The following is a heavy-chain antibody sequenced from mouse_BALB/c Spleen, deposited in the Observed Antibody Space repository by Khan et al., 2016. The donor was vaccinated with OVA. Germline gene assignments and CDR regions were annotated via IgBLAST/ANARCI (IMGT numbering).Heavy chain of an antibody. Sequence: EVELVESGGDLVKPGGSLKLSCAASGFTFSSYGMSWVRQTPDKRLEWVATISSGSSYTYYPDSVKGRFTISRDNAKNHLYLQMSSLKFEDPAMYYCARFITTATGDDYAMDYWGQGTSVTVSS. CDR3: ARFITTATGDDYAMDY. CDR1: GFTFSSYG. CDR2: ISSGSSYT. V-gene: IGHV5-6*01. D-gene: IGHD1-2*01. J-gene: IGHJ4*01.